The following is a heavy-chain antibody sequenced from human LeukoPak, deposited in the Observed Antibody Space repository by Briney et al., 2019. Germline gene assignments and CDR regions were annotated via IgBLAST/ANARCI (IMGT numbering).Heavy chain of an antibody. CDR2: IYPGDFDT. Sequence: GESLKISCKGSGCSFTTYWIGWLRQMPGKGLEWMGIIYPGDFDTRYSPSFQGQVTISADKSISTAYLQWSSLKASDTAMYYCARAAAGASNWFDPWGQGTLVTVSS. CDR1: GCSFTTYW. CDR3: ARAAAGASNWFDP. J-gene: IGHJ5*02. D-gene: IGHD6-13*01. V-gene: IGHV5-51*01.